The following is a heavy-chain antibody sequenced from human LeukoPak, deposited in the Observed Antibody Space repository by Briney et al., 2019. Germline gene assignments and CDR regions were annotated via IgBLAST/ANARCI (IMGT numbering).Heavy chain of an antibody. Sequence: SETLSLTCAVYGGSFSGYYWSWIRQPPGKGLEWIGEIYHSGSTNYNPSLKSRVTIPVDKSKNQFSLKLSSVTAADTAVYYCARVRGHYMDVWXKGTTVTVSS. D-gene: IGHD3-10*01. V-gene: IGHV4-34*01. J-gene: IGHJ6*03. CDR1: GGSFSGYY. CDR3: ARVRGHYMDV. CDR2: IYHSGST.